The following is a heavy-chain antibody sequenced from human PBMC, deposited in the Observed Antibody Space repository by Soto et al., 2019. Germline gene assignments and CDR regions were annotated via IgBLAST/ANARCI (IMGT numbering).Heavy chain of an antibody. Sequence: AAVKVSCKVSGYTLTELSMHWVRQAPGKGLEWMGGFDPEDGETIYAQKFQGRVTMTEDTSTDTAYMELSSLRSEDTAVYYCATFFPVVPAARWFDPWGQGTLVTVSS. V-gene: IGHV1-24*01. J-gene: IGHJ5*02. CDR2: FDPEDGET. CDR1: GYTLTELS. D-gene: IGHD2-2*01. CDR3: ATFFPVVPAARWFDP.